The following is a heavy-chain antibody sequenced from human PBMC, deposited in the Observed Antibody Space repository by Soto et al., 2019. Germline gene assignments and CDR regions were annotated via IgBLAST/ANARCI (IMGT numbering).Heavy chain of an antibody. CDR1: GFTFSDYA. CDR3: GKGGRQWVVTSDFNY. D-gene: IGHD6-19*01. J-gene: IGHJ4*02. Sequence: VQLVESGGGVVQPGRSLRLSCAASGFTFSDYAMHWVRQAPGKGLEWVAVVSHDGRNTHYADSVKGRFTISRDSSKNTLPLEMTGLGAEDTAVYYCGKGGRQWVVTSDFNYWGQGALVTVSS. CDR2: VSHDGRNT. V-gene: IGHV3-30*18.